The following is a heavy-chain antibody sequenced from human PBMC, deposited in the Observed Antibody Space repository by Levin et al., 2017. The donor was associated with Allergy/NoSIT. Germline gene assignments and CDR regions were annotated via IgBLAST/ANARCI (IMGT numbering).Heavy chain of an antibody. CDR1: GGTFGGNA. D-gene: IGHD2-8*02. CDR2: MISVVSSA. CDR3: ARGYGDGGVRFGHFDP. V-gene: IGHV1-69*01. Sequence: GGSLRLSCKASGGTFGGNAISWLRQAPGQGLEWMGAMISVVSSAKYAQKFQDRVTITADGSTNTVYMEISSLRIDDTATYYCARGYGDGGVRFGHFDPWGRGTLLIVSS. J-gene: IGHJ5*02.